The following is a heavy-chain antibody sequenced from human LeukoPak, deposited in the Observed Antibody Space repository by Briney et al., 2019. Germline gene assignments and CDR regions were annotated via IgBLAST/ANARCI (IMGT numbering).Heavy chain of an antibody. D-gene: IGHD3-16*01. CDR3: ASAEVLESFGHNKHCMDV. Sequence: GASVKVSCKASGYTFTNYRIHWVRQAPGQSLEWMGQINGGVENTKYSQKFQGRLTITRDIVATTAYLELSSLRSEDTAVYFCASAEVLESFGHNKHCMDVWGQGTTVIVSS. J-gene: IGHJ6*02. CDR1: GYTFTNYR. V-gene: IGHV1-3*01. CDR2: INGGVENT.